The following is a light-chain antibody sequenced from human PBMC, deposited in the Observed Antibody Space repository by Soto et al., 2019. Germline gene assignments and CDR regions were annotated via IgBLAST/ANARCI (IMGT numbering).Light chain of an antibody. CDR2: AAS. CDR1: QDISNY. V-gene: IGKV1-9*01. Sequence: DIQMTQSPSSLSASVGDRVTIACQASQDISNYLHWYQQKPGKAPKLLIYAASTLQSGVPSRFSGSGSGTEFTLTISSLQPEDFATYYCKQLNSYPITFGQGTRLEIK. CDR3: KQLNSYPIT. J-gene: IGKJ5*01.